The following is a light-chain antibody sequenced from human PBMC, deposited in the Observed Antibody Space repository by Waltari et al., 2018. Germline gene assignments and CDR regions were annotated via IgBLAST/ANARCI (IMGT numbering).Light chain of an antibody. CDR3: QQYTNSPTTFP. J-gene: IGKJ4*01. V-gene: IGKV3-20*01. CDR2: EGS. Sequence: EIVLAQSPGTLSLSPGERATLSCRASQSVPRTYLSWYQQKPGQPPRLLIFEGSRRATGTPDRFSGSGSGTDFTLTISRLEPEDSAVYYCQQYTNSPTTFPFGGGTQVEIK. CDR1: QSVPRTY.